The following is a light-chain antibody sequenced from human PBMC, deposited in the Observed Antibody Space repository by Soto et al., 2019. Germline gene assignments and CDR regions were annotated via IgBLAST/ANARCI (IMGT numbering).Light chain of an antibody. V-gene: IGLV2-14*03. CDR2: DVS. CDR3: SSYTSSCNYV. CDR1: SSDVGAYNY. J-gene: IGLJ1*01. Sequence: QSVLTQPASVSGSPGQSITISCTGTSSDVGAYNYVSWYPHHPGNAPKLMIYDVSNRPSGVSNRFSGSKSGNTASLTISGLQAEDEADYYCSSYTSSCNYVFGTGTKVTVL.